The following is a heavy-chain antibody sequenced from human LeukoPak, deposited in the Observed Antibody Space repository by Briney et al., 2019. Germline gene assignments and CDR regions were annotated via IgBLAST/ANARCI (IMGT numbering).Heavy chain of an antibody. V-gene: IGHV4-59*01. D-gene: IGHD1-26*01. Sequence: SETLSLTCTVSGGSISSYYWSWIRQLPGKGLEWIGYIYYSGSTNYNPSLKSRVTISVDTSKNQFSLKLSSVTAAGTAVYYCARGGSTVGAHFGFDYWGQGTLVTVSS. CDR2: IYYSGST. CDR1: GGSISSYY. J-gene: IGHJ4*02. CDR3: ARGGSTVGAHFGFDY.